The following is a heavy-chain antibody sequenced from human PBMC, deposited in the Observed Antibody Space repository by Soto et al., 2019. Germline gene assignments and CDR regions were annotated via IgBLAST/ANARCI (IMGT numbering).Heavy chain of an antibody. CDR1: GYSFTTYW. J-gene: IGHJ4*02. CDR2: IYPGDSDT. CDR3: ARHRDTAILFREYYFDY. D-gene: IGHD5-18*01. V-gene: IGHV5-51*01. Sequence: GESLKISCKGSGYSFTTYWIGWVRQMPGKGLEWMAIIYPGDSDTRYSPSFKGQVTISVDKSISTAYLQWSSLKAPDTAIYYCARHRDTAILFREYYFDYWGQGTLVTVSS.